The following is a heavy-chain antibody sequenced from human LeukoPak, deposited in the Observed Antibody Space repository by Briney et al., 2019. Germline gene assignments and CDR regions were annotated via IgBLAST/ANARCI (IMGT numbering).Heavy chain of an antibody. V-gene: IGHV3-23*01. CDR1: GFTFSSYS. D-gene: IGHD3-10*01. CDR2: ISGSGSST. CDR3: AKTYGDHTAFDY. J-gene: IGHJ4*02. Sequence: GGSLRLSCSASGFTFSSYSMNWVRQAPGKGLEWVSLISGSGSSTYYADSVKGRFTISRDNSKNTLYLQMNSLRAEDTAIYYCAKTYGDHTAFDYWGQGTLVTLSS.